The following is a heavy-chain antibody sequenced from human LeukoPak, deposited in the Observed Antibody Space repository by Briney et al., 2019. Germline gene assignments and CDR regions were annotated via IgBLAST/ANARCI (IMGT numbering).Heavy chain of an antibody. CDR3: ARVSTIAAAQGGFDY. J-gene: IGHJ4*02. D-gene: IGHD6-13*01. CDR2: ISYDGSNK. V-gene: IGHV3-30-3*01. CDR1: GFTFSSYA. Sequence: PGGSLRLSCAASGFTFSSYAMHWVRQAPGKGLEWVAVISYDGSNKYYADSVKGRFTISSDNSKNTLYLQMNSLRAEDTAVYYCARVSTIAAAQGGFDYWGQGTLVTVSS.